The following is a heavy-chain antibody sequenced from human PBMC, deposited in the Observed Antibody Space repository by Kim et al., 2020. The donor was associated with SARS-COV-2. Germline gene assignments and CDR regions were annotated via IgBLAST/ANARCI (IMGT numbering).Heavy chain of an antibody. CDR2: INAGNGNT. D-gene: IGHD3-10*01. CDR1: GYTFTSYA. CDR3: ATRPYYYGSGSHPFDY. V-gene: IGHV1-3*01. Sequence: ASVKVSCKASGYTFTSYAMHWVRQAPGQRLEWMGWINAGNGNTKYSQKFQGRVTITRDTSASTAYMELSSLRSEDTAVYYCATRPYYYGSGSHPFDYWGQGTLVTVSS. J-gene: IGHJ4*02.